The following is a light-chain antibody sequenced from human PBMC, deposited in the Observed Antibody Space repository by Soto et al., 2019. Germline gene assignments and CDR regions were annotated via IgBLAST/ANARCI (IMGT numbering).Light chain of an antibody. CDR3: QQYTGYSRP. CDR2: DAS. V-gene: IGKV1-33*01. J-gene: IGKJ1*01. Sequence: DIQRTKSQYSLSASVGDRVTISCQASQDISNYLNWYQQKPGKAPKLLIYDASNLETGVPSRFSGSGSGTEFTLTISSLQPDDFATYYCQQYTGYSRPFGQVANVDIK. CDR1: QDISNY.